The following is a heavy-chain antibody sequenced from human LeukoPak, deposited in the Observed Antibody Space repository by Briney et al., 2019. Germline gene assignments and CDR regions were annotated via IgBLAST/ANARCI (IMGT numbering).Heavy chain of an antibody. CDR3: ARARIVVVPAAPGWFDP. CDR1: GGSISSHY. Sequence: SETLSLTCTVSGGSISSHYWSWIRQPPGKGLEWIGYIYYSGSTNYNPSLKSRVTISVDTSKNQFSLKLSSVTAADAAVYYCARARIVVVPAAPGWFDPWGQGTLVTVSS. CDR2: IYYSGST. J-gene: IGHJ5*02. D-gene: IGHD2-2*01. V-gene: IGHV4-59*11.